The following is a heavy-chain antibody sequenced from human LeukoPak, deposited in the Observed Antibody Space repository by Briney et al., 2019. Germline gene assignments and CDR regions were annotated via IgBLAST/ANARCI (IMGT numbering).Heavy chain of an antibody. CDR1: GGSINSYY. V-gene: IGHV4-59*08. J-gene: IGHJ4*02. D-gene: IGHD4-23*01. CDR3: ARAGGYGGNEFDY. CDR2: SYYSGGT. Sequence: NTSETLSLTCTVSGGSINSYYWSWIRQPPGKGLEWIGSSYYSGGTNFNPSLKSRVTIPVDISKNQFSLKLDSVTAADTAMYYCARAGGYGGNEFDYWGQGTLVTVSS.